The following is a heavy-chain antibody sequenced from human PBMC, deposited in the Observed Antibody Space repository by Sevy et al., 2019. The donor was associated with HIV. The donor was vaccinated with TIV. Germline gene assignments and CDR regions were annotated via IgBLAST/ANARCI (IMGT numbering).Heavy chain of an antibody. CDR3: ARGGSNGWYYFDY. Sequence: ASVEVSCKASGGTFSSYGISWVRQAPGQGLEWMGGIIPILGTVNYAQKFQGRVTITADESTKTAYMELSSLRSEDTAVYYCARGGSNGWYYFDYWGHETLVTVSS. CDR2: IIPILGTV. D-gene: IGHD6-19*01. CDR1: GGTFSSYG. J-gene: IGHJ4*01. V-gene: IGHV1-69*13.